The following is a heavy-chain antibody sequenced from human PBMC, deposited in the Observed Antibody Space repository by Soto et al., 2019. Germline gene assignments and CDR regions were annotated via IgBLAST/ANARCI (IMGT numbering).Heavy chain of an antibody. CDR3: VRDYYGSGSTNWFDP. D-gene: IGHD3-10*01. Sequence: SQTLSLTCAISGDSVSSNSAAWNWIRQSPSRGLEWLGRTYYRSKWYNDYAISVKSRMIINPDTSKDQFSLQLNSVTPEDTAVYYCVRDYYGSGSTNWFDPWGQGTLVPVSS. CDR1: GDSVSSNSAA. CDR2: TYYRSKWYN. J-gene: IGHJ5*02. V-gene: IGHV6-1*01.